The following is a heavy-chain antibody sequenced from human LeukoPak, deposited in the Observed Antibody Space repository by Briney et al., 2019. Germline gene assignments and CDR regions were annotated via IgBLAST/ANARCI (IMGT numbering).Heavy chain of an antibody. D-gene: IGHD1-26*01. CDR1: GFTFSSYG. V-gene: IGHV3-74*01. J-gene: IGHJ5*02. CDR2: IKGDGSST. Sequence: GGSLRLSCAASGFTFSSYGMHWVRQAPGKGLVWVSRIKGDGSSTSYADFVKGRFTISRDNSKNTLYLQMNSLRAEDTAVYYCARDGGSLNWFDPWGQGTLVTVSS. CDR3: ARDGGSLNWFDP.